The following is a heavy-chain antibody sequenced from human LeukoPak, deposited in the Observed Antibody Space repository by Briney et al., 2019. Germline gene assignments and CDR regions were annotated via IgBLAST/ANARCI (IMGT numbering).Heavy chain of an antibody. CDR1: GGTFSSYA. D-gene: IGHD3-10*01. CDR2: IIPIFGTA. Sequence: GASVKVSCKASGGTFSSYAISWVRQAPGQGLEWMGGIIPIFGTANYAQKFQGRVTITADKSTSTAYMELRSLRSDDTAVYYCARDIFAGTMVRGVYDAFDIWGQGTMVTVSS. J-gene: IGHJ3*02. CDR3: ARDIFAGTMVRGVYDAFDI. V-gene: IGHV1-69*06.